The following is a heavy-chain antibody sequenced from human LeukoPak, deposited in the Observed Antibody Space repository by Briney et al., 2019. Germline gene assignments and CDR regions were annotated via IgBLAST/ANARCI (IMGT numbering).Heavy chain of an antibody. CDR2: ITGSGGNT. CDR3: AKWGDYDVLTGYYVSDY. CDR1: GFTFSNYA. Sequence: GGSLRLSCVASGFTFSNYAMSWVRQAPGKGLEWVSAITGSGGNTYYADSVKGRFTISRDNSKNTVFLQMNSPRAEDTAVYYCAKWGDYDVLTGYYVSDYWGQGTLVTVSS. J-gene: IGHJ4*02. V-gene: IGHV3-23*01. D-gene: IGHD3-9*01.